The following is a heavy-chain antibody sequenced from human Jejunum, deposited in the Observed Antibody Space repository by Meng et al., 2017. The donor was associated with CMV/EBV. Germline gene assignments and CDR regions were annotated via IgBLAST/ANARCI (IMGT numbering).Heavy chain of an antibody. CDR2: IHTRDNT. CDR1: GGSIKHHY. D-gene: IGHD3-10*01. V-gene: IGHV4-4*07. Sequence: QMHVQSSAPVRVHPTATLSPSWTVSGGSIKHHYWSWIRQSPGKGLEWIGRIHTRDNTNYNPSLKSRVTMSIDPSKNQFSLNLDSVTAADTAVYYCARGPGESTGEGFDYWGQGTLVTVSS. CDR3: ARGPGESTGEGFDY. J-gene: IGHJ4*02.